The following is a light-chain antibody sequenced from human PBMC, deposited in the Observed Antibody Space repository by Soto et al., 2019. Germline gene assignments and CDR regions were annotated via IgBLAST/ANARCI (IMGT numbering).Light chain of an antibody. Sequence: DIQMTQSPSSLSASVGDRVTITCRASQSISSYLNWYQQKPGKAPKLLIYAASSLQSGVPSRFSGSGSGTDFTLTISSLQPEDSATYYCQQSYSTLRAFGGGTEVEIK. V-gene: IGKV1-39*01. J-gene: IGKJ4*01. CDR3: QQSYSTLRA. CDR2: AAS. CDR1: QSISSY.